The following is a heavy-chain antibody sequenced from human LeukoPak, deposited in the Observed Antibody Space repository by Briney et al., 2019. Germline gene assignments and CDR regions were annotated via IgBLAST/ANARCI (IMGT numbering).Heavy chain of an antibody. CDR1: GGSISSHY. V-gene: IGHV4-4*07. Sequence: SETLSLTCTVSGGSISSHYWNWIRQPAGKGLEWIGRIYTSGSTNYNPSLESRVTMSVDTSKNQFSLKLNSVTAADTAVYYCARDSEHGGLYWGQGTLATVSS. D-gene: IGHD2-15*01. CDR3: ARDSEHGGLY. J-gene: IGHJ4*02. CDR2: IYTSGST.